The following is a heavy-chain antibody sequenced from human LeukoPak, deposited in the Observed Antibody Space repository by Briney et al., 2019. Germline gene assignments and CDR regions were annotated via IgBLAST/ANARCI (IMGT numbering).Heavy chain of an antibody. CDR2: INPNSGGT. Sequence: ASVKVSCKASGYTFTGYYMHWVRQAPGQGLEWMGWINPNSGGTNYAQKFQGRITMTRDTSISTAYMELSRLRTDDTAVYYCARGLNWNDVAFDIWGQGTMVTVSS. V-gene: IGHV1-2*02. CDR1: GYTFTGYY. CDR3: ARGLNWNDVAFDI. J-gene: IGHJ3*02. D-gene: IGHD1-1*01.